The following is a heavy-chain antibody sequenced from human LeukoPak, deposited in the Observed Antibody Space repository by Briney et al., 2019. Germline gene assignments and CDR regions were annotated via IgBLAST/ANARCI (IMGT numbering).Heavy chain of an antibody. J-gene: IGHJ3*02. D-gene: IGHD5-12*01. CDR1: GGSISSGGYY. Sequence: PSETLSLTCTVSGGSISSGGYYWSWIRQHPGKGLEWIGYIYYSGSTYYNPSLKSRVTISVDTSKNQFSLKLSSVTAADTAVYYCARDGVRGYSGYDPPAFDIRGQGTMVTVSS. V-gene: IGHV4-31*03. CDR3: ARDGVRGYSGYDPPAFDI. CDR2: IYYSGST.